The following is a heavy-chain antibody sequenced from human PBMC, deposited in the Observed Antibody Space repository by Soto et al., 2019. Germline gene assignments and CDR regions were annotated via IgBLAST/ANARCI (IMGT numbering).Heavy chain of an antibody. CDR3: ARVSRGSGSYYILAWFDP. D-gene: IGHD3-10*01. V-gene: IGHV4-34*01. CDR2: INHSGST. J-gene: IGHJ5*02. Sequence: PSETLSLTCTVSGGSICSYDWSWIRQPPGKGLEWIGEINHSGSTNYNPSLKGRVTISVDTSKNQFSLKLSSVTAADTAVYYCARVSRGSGSYYILAWFDPWGQGTLVTVSS. CDR1: GGSICSYD.